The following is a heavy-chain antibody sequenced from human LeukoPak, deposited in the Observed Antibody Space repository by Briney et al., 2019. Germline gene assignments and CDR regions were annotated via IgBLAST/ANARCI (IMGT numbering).Heavy chain of an antibody. D-gene: IGHD3-16*01. CDR2: VKNRGDGRTT. V-gene: IGHV3-15*07. CDR1: TFTKAW. CDR3: TTEYYGGLDY. J-gene: IGHJ4*02. Sequence: GGSLRLSCVVSTFTKAWMNWVRQAPGKGLEWVGRVKNRGDGRTTDYAAPVKGRFTISRDDSKRTVYLQMNSPKTEDTAVYFCTTEYYGGLDYWGQGTLVTVSS.